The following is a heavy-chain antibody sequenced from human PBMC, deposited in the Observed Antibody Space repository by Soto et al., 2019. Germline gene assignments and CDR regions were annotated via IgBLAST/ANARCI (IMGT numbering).Heavy chain of an antibody. Sequence: SETLSLTCTVSGGSISSYYWSWIRQPPGKGLEWIGYIYYSGSTNYNPSLKSRVTISVDTSKNQFSLKLSSVTAADTAVYYCASLRYFDWLLWYFDYWGQGTLVTVS. CDR1: GGSISSYY. CDR3: ASLRYFDWLLWYFDY. V-gene: IGHV4-59*01. CDR2: IYYSGST. J-gene: IGHJ4*02. D-gene: IGHD3-9*01.